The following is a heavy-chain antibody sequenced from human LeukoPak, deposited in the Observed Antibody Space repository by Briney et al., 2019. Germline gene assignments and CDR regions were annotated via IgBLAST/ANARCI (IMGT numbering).Heavy chain of an antibody. Sequence: GGSLRLSCAASGFTFSSYSMNWVRQAPGKGLEWVSYIDSDTDDIHYADSVKGRFTISRDNAKNSLYLQMNSLRAEDTAVYYCRYFSSPDHIDYWGQGTLVTVSS. V-gene: IGHV3-21*01. CDR3: RYFSSPDHIDY. J-gene: IGHJ4*02. D-gene: IGHD2/OR15-2a*01. CDR1: GFTFSSYS. CDR2: IDSDTDDI.